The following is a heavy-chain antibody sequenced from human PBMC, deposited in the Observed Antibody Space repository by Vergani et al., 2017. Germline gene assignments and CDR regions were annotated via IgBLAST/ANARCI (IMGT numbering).Heavy chain of an antibody. J-gene: IGHJ4*02. CDR2: IYYSGST. CDR3: ARTEWELHRY. D-gene: IGHD1-26*01. V-gene: IGHV4-59*01. CDR1: GGSISSYY. Sequence: QVQLQESGPGLVKPSETLSLTCTVSGGSISSYYWSWIRQPPGKGLEWIGYIYYSGSTNYNPSLKSRVTISVDTSKNQFSLKLSSVTAADTAVYYCARTEWELHRYWGQGTLVTVSS.